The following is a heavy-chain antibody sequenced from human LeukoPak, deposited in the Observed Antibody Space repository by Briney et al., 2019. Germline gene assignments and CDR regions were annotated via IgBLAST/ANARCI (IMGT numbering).Heavy chain of an antibody. J-gene: IGHJ4*02. CDR3: ARVGDVYYFDY. V-gene: IGHV3-7*01. Sequence: PGGSLRLPCAASGFTFRSYWMSWVRQAPGKGLEWVANIKQDGSEKYYVDSVKGRFTISRDNAKNSLYLQMNSLRAEDTAVYYCARVGDVYYFDYWGQGTLVTVSS. D-gene: IGHD4-17*01. CDR2: IKQDGSEK. CDR1: GFTFRSYW.